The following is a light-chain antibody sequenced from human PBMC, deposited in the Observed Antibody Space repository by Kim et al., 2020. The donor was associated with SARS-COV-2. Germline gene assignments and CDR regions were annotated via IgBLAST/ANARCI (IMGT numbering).Light chain of an antibody. V-gene: IGKV3-20*01. Sequence: EIVLTQSPGTLSLSPGERATLSCRASQSVRSSYLAWYQQKPGPAPRLVISGASSRATGIPDRFSGGGSGTDFTLTISRLEPEDFAVYFCQSYDSSSSWAFGQGTKVDIK. CDR3: QSYDSSSSWA. CDR2: GAS. J-gene: IGKJ1*01. CDR1: QSVRSSY.